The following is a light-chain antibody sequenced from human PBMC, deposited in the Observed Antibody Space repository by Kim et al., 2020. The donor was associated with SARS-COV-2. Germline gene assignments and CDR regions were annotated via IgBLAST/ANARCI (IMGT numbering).Light chain of an antibody. CDR2: ATS. J-gene: IGKJ1*01. CDR3: QKYDSAPWT. Sequence: ASVGDEVTITCRASQDSSNYLAWYQQKPGKAPKLLMYATSTLQSGVPSRFRGSRSGTDFTLIITRLQPEDVATYFCQKYDSAPWTFGQGTKVDIK. CDR1: QDSSNY. V-gene: IGKV1-27*01.